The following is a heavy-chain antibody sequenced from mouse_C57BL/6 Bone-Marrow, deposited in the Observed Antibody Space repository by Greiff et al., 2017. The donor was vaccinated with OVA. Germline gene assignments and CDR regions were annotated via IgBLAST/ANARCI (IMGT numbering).Heavy chain of an antibody. Sequence: EVKLVESGGGLVQPGGSMKLSCVASGFTFSNYWMNWVRQSPEKGLEWVAQIRLKSDNYATHYAESVKGRFTISIDDSKSSVYLQMNNLRAEDTGIYYCTQYDYAWFAYWGQGTLVTVSA. D-gene: IGHD2-4*01. CDR1: GFTFSNYW. CDR3: TQYDYAWFAY. V-gene: IGHV6-3*01. J-gene: IGHJ3*01. CDR2: IRLKSDNYAT.